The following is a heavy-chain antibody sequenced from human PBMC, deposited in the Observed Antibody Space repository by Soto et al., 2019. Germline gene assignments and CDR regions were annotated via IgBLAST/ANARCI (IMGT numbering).Heavy chain of an antibody. CDR2: IYSGGST. CDR1: GFTFSSYA. V-gene: IGHV3-NL1*01. Sequence: GGSLRLSCAASGFTFSSYAMHWVRQAPGKGLEWVSVIYSGGSTYYADSVKGRFTISRDNSKNTLYLQMNSLRAEDTAVYYCAKARAQYYDFWSGYPVDYWGQGTLVTVSS. D-gene: IGHD3-3*01. CDR3: AKARAQYYDFWSGYPVDY. J-gene: IGHJ4*02.